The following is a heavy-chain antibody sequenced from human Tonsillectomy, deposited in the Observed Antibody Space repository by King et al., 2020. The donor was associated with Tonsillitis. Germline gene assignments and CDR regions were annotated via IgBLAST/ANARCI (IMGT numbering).Heavy chain of an antibody. CDR1: GGSISSYY. V-gene: IGHV4-59*01. J-gene: IGHJ4*02. D-gene: IGHD1-26*01. CDR2: IYYSGST. Sequence: VQLQESGPGLVKPSETLSLTCTVSGGSISSYYWSWIRQPPGKGLEWIGYIYYSGSTNYNPSLKSRVTISVDTSKNQFSLKLSSVTAADTAVYYCASGWDLLEFEFYYWGQGTLVTVSS. CDR3: ASGWDLLEFEFYY.